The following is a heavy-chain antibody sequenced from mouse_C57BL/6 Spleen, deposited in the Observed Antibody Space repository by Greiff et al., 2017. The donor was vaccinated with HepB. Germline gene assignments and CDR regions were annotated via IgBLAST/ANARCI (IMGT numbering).Heavy chain of an antibody. J-gene: IGHJ1*03. CDR1: GYTFTSYW. Sequence: QVQLQQPGAELVKPGASVKLSCKASGYTFTSYWMHWVKQRPGRGLEWIGRIDPNSGGTKYNEKFKSKATLTVDKPSSTAYMQLSSLTSEDAAVYYCASLTTVVATGYFDVWGTGTTVTVSS. D-gene: IGHD1-1*01. V-gene: IGHV1-72*01. CDR2: IDPNSGGT. CDR3: ASLTTVVATGYFDV.